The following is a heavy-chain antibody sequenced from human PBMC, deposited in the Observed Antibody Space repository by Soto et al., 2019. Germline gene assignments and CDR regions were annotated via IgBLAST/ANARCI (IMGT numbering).Heavy chain of an antibody. Sequence: PGGSLRLSCAASGFTFSSYGMHWVRQAPGKGLEWVAVICYNRSNKYYADSVKGRFTVSRDNAKNSLYLQMNSLRAEDTAVYYCARRHYCSSTSCPDLDAFDIWGQGTMVTVSS. CDR1: GFTFSSYG. CDR3: ARRHYCSSTSCPDLDAFDI. CDR2: ICYNRSNK. J-gene: IGHJ3*02. D-gene: IGHD2-2*01. V-gene: IGHV3-33*01.